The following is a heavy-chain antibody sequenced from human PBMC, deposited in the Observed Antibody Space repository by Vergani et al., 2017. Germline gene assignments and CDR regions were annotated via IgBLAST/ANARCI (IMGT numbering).Heavy chain of an antibody. J-gene: IGHJ5*02. D-gene: IGHD3-10*01. V-gene: IGHV3-66*02. CDR1: GSTVSGNY. CDR3: ARGNYYGSGTYVDP. Sequence: ELQLVESGGGLVQPGGSLRLSCAASGSTVSGNYITWVRQAPGKWLEWVSHIYSGDETSYADSVKGLVTISRDTSKNTLHLQINNLRVEDTAVYYCARGNYYGSGTYVDPWGQGTLVTVSS. CDR2: IYSGDET.